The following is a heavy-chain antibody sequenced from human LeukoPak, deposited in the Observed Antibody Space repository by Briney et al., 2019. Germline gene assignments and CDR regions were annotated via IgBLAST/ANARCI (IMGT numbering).Heavy chain of an antibody. D-gene: IGHD1-26*01. CDR3: ARAGSGSYRFDY. CDR2: INPSGGST. Sequence: GASVKVSCKASGYTFTSYYMHWVRQAPGQGLEWMGIINPSGGSTSYAQKFQGRVTMTRDTSISTAYMELSRLRSDDTAVYYCARAGSGSYRFDYWGQGTLVTVSS. CDR1: GYTFTSYY. J-gene: IGHJ4*02. V-gene: IGHV1-46*01.